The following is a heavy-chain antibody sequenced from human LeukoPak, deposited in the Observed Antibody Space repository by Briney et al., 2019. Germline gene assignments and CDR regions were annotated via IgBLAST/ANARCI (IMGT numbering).Heavy chain of an antibody. V-gene: IGHV1-2*02. D-gene: IGHD3-10*01. CDR3: ARAVVTMVRGVKGVGFDY. Sequence: GASVKVSCKASGYTFTGYYMPWVRQAPGQGLEWMGWINPNSGGTNYAQKFQGRVTMTRDTSISTAYMELSRLRSDDTAVYYCARAVVTMVRGVKGVGFDYWGQGTLVTVSS. CDR2: INPNSGGT. J-gene: IGHJ4*02. CDR1: GYTFTGYY.